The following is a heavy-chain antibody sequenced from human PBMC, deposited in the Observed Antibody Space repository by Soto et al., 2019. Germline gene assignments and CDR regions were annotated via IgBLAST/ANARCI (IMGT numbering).Heavy chain of an antibody. Sequence: SETLSLTCTVSGGSISSGGYYWSWIRQHPGKGLEWIGYIYYSGSTYYNPSLKSRITISVDTSKNQFSLKLSSVTAADTAVYYCARVFYRGYIDYWGQGTLVTVSS. V-gene: IGHV4-31*03. CDR2: IYYSGST. J-gene: IGHJ4*02. CDR1: GGSISSGGYY. CDR3: ARVFYRGYIDY. D-gene: IGHD2-15*01.